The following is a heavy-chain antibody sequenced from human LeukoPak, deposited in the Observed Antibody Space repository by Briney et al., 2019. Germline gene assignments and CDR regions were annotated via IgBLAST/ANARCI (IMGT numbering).Heavy chain of an antibody. J-gene: IGHJ4*02. V-gene: IGHV3-21*01. CDR1: GFTFSSYS. CDR3: ARAAPYCSSTSCYSDY. CDR2: ISSSSSYI. D-gene: IGHD2-2*02. Sequence: GGSLRLSCAASGFTFSSYSMNWVRQAPGKGLEWVSSISSSSSYIYYADSVKGRFTISRDNAKNSLYLQMNSLRAEDTAVYYCARAAPYCSSTSCYSDYWGQGTLVTVAS.